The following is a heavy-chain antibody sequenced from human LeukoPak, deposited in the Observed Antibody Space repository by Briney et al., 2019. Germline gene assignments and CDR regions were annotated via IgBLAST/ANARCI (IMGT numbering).Heavy chain of an antibody. D-gene: IGHD3-16*02. J-gene: IGHJ3*02. Sequence: GASVKVSCKASGYTFTGYYMHWVRQAPGQGLEWMGWISAYNGNTNYAQKLQGRVTMTTDTSTSTAYMELRSLRSDDTAVYYCARVRDDYVWGSYRLRKGAFDIWGQGTMVTVSS. CDR2: ISAYNGNT. CDR1: GYTFTGYY. V-gene: IGHV1-18*04. CDR3: ARVRDDYVWGSYRLRKGAFDI.